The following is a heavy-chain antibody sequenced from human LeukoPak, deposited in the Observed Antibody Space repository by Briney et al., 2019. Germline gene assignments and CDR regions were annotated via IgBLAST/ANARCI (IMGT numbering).Heavy chain of an antibody. V-gene: IGHV1-8*01. CDR2: MNPNSGNT. CDR3: ARGLSRAPDYYDSSGYQDY. J-gene: IGHJ4*02. Sequence: ASVKVSCKASGYTFTSYDINWVRQAPGQGLEGMGWMNPNSGNTGYAQKFQGRVTMTRNTSISTAYMELSSLRSEDTAVYYCARGLSRAPDYYDSSGYQDYWGQGTLVTVSS. D-gene: IGHD3-22*01. CDR1: GYTFTSYD.